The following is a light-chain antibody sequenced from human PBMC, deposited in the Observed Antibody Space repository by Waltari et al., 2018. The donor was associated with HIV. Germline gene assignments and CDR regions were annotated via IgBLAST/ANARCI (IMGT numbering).Light chain of an antibody. CDR2: DNN. CDR3: GTWDSSLSGVV. J-gene: IGLJ3*02. V-gene: IGLV1-51*01. CDR1: SSNIGKNF. Sequence: QSVLTQPPSVSAAPGQKVTISCSGSSSNIGKNFVSCYKQLPGTAPKLPINDNNKRPSGIPDRFSGSKSCTSATLGITGLQTGDEADYYCGTWDSSLSGVVFGGGTKLTVL.